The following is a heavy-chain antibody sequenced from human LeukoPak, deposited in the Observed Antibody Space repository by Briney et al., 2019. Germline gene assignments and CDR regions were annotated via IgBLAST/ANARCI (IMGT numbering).Heavy chain of an antibody. Sequence: SETLSLTCTVSGGSISSYYWSWIRQPPGKGLEWIGYIYYSGSTNYNPSLKSRVTISVDTSKNQFSLKLSSVTAADTAVYYCARHERDYYGSGSYYKLPPNPLRRRAFDIWGQGTMVTVSS. CDR3: ARHERDYYGSGSYYKLPPNPLRRRAFDI. CDR2: IYYSGST. D-gene: IGHD3-10*01. CDR1: GGSISSYY. V-gene: IGHV4-59*08. J-gene: IGHJ3*02.